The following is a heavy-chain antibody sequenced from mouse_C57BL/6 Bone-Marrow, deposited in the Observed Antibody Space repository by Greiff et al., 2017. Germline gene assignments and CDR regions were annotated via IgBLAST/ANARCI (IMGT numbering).Heavy chain of an antibody. CDR1: GYTFTEYT. D-gene: IGHD4-1*01. Sequence: QVQLKESGAELVKPGASVKLSCKASGYTFTEYTIHWVKQRSGQGLEWIGWFYPGSGSIKYNEKFKDKATLTADKAASTVYMELSRLPSEDSAVYFCASHEVGELEYDLDYWGQGTTLTVAS. J-gene: IGHJ2*01. CDR2: FYPGSGSI. V-gene: IGHV1-62-2*01. CDR3: ASHEVGELEYDLDY.